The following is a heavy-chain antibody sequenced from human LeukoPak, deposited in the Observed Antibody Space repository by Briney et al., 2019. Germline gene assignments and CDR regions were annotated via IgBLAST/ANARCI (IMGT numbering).Heavy chain of an antibody. CDR3: ARVASGYDVFDI. D-gene: IGHD3-3*01. CDR2: IYYSGSN. J-gene: IGHJ3*02. CDR1: GGSVSSGSYY. Sequence: RASETLSLTCTVSGGSVSSGSYYWGWIRQPPGKGLEWIVYIYYSGSNNYNPSLKSRVTISVDTSKNQFSLKLSSVTAADTAVFYCARVASGYDVFDIWGQGTMVTVSS. V-gene: IGHV4-61*01.